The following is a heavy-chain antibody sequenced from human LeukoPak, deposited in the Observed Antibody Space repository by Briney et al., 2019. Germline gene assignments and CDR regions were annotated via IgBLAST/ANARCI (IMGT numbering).Heavy chain of an antibody. D-gene: IGHD6-25*01. J-gene: IGHJ5*02. CDR3: ARDRSDSSVNWFEP. CDR1: GYTFTGYY. CDR2: INPNSGGT. V-gene: IGHV1-2*02. Sequence: ASVKVSCKASGYTFTGYYMHWVRQAPGQGLEWMGWINPNSGGTNYAQKFQGRVTMTRDTSISTAYMELSRLRSDDKAVYYCARDRSDSSVNWFEPWGQGTLVTVSS.